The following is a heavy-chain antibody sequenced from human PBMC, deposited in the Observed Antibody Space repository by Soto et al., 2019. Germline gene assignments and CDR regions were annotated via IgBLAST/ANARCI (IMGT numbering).Heavy chain of an antibody. Sequence: PGGSLRLSCAASGFTFSTYGMHWVRQAPGKGLEWVGRTRNKANSYTTEYAASVKGRFTISRDDSKNSLYLQMNSLKTEDTAVYYCARAPRTGDWYFDLWGRGTLVTVSS. CDR3: ARAPRTGDWYFDL. CDR2: TRNKANSYTT. V-gene: IGHV3-72*01. J-gene: IGHJ2*01. CDR1: GFTFSTYG. D-gene: IGHD7-27*01.